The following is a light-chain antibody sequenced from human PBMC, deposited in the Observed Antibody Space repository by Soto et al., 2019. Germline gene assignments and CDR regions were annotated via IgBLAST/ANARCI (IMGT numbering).Light chain of an antibody. Sequence: EIVLTQSPGTLSLSPGERATLSCRASQSVSRSYLAWYQQKPGQAPRLLTYGASTRATGIPDRFSGSGSGTDFTLTISKLEPEDSAVYYCQQYDGSPPFTFGPGTKVDIK. CDR2: GAS. CDR3: QQYDGSPPFT. V-gene: IGKV3-20*01. J-gene: IGKJ3*01. CDR1: QSVSRSY.